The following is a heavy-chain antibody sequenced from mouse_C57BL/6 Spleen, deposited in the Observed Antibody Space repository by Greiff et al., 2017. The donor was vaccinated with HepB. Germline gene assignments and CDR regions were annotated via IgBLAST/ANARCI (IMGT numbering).Heavy chain of an antibody. CDR3: AKERGLGRLGY. D-gene: IGHD4-1*01. J-gene: IGHJ2*01. CDR2: IYPSDSET. Sequence: QVQLKQPGAELVRPGSSVKLSCKASGYTFTSYWMDWVKQRPGQGLEWIGNIYPSDSETHYNQKFKDKATLTVDKSASPAYMQLSSLTSEDSAVYYCAKERGLGRLGYWGQGTTLTVSS. CDR1: GYTFTSYW. V-gene: IGHV1-61*01.